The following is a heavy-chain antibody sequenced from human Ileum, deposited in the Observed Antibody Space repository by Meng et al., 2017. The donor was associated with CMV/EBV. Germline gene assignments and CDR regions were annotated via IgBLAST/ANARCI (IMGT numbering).Heavy chain of an antibody. CDR3: ARYSNPFDY. D-gene: IGHD4-11*01. CDR2: IGSSGFAT. V-gene: IGHV3-23*01. Sequence: GGSLRLSCAVSGFTFSNYGMGWVRQAPGKGLEWVSVIGSSGFATYYADSVKGRFTISRDNSKNRLYLQLNSLRAEDTAVYYCARYSNPFDYWGQGTLVTVSS. J-gene: IGHJ4*02. CDR1: GFTFSNYG.